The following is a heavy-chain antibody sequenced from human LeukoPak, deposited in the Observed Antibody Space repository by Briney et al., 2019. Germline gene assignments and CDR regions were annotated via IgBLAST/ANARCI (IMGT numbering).Heavy chain of an antibody. Sequence: PGGSLRLSCAASGFTFSSYAMSWVRQAPGKGLEWVSAISGSGGRTYYADCVKGRFTIYRDNSKNTLYLQMNSVRAEDTAVYYCARDRLGCNNGICYGNYYYYMDVWGKGTTVTVSS. V-gene: IGHV3-23*01. CDR3: ARDRLGCNNGICYGNYYYYMDV. J-gene: IGHJ6*03. D-gene: IGHD2-8*01. CDR1: GFTFSSYA. CDR2: ISGSGGRT.